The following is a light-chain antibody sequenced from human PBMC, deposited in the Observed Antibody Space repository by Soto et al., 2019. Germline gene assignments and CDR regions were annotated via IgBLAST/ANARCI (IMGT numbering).Light chain of an antibody. Sequence: EIVLTQSPGTLSLSPGDRATLSCEASHSVNNNYLAWYQHKPGQAPRLLIYGASSTDTGIPDRFSGSRYGTDFTLTSSRREPEAFAVYYCQQYDTTLPYTFGGGNKVEIK. CDR2: GAS. CDR3: QQYDTTLPYT. CDR1: HSVNNNY. V-gene: IGKV3-20*01. J-gene: IGKJ4*01.